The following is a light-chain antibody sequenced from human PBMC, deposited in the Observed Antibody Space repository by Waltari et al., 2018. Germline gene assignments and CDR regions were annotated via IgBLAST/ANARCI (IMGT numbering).Light chain of an antibody. CDR1: SGPVSTTSY. CDR2: KIN. J-gene: IGLJ3*02. Sequence: QTVVTQEQSLSVSPGGTVTLTCPLSSGPVSTTSYASWYQQTPGQSPRTLVYKINSRSSGVPYRFSGSMLGNKAALTITGAQAEDESDYYCVLYMGSGIWVFGGGTKLTVL. CDR3: VLYMGSGIWV. V-gene: IGLV8-61*01.